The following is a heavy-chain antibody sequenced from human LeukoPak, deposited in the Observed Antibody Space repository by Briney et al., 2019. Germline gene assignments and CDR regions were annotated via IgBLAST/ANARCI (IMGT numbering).Heavy chain of an antibody. D-gene: IGHD3-22*01. Sequence: SETRSLTCAVSGYSISSGYYWGWIRQPPGKGLEWIGSIYHSGSTYYNPSLTSRVTISVDTSKNQFSLKLSSVTAADTAVYYCARKWLPYYFDYWGQGTLVTVSS. J-gene: IGHJ4*02. CDR1: GYSISSGYY. V-gene: IGHV4-38-2*01. CDR3: ARKWLPYYFDY. CDR2: IYHSGST.